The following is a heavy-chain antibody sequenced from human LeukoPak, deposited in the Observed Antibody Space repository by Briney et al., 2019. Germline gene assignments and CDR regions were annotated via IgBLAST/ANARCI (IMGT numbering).Heavy chain of an antibody. J-gene: IGHJ5*02. Sequence: GASVKVSCKASGYTFTGYYMHWVRQAPGQGLEWMGWINPNSGGTNYAQKCQGRVTMTRDTSISTAYMELSRLRSDDTAVFYCARLSGDRNWFDPWGQGILVTVSS. CDR3: ARLSGDRNWFDP. D-gene: IGHD2-21*01. V-gene: IGHV1-2*02. CDR2: INPNSGGT. CDR1: GYTFTGYY.